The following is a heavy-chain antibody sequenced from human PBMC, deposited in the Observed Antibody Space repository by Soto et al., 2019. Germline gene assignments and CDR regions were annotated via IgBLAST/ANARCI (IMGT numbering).Heavy chain of an antibody. V-gene: IGHV3-30*18. CDR1: GFTFSDYA. D-gene: IGHD6-19*01. CDR2: VSHDGRNT. J-gene: IGHJ4*02. Sequence: VQLVESGGGVVQPGRSLRLSCAASGFTFSDYAMHWVRQAPGKGLEWVAVVSHDGRNTHYVDSVKGRFTISRDSSKNMVSLEMTSLRAEDTAVYYCAKGGRQWLVTSDFNYWGQGALVTVSS. CDR3: AKGGRQWLVTSDFNY.